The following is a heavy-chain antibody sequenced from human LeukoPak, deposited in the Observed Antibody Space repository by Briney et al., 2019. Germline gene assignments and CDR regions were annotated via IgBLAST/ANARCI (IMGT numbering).Heavy chain of an antibody. CDR3: ARDSGSYYWFDY. V-gene: IGHV4-31*03. Sequence: PSQTLSPTCTVSGGSISSGGYYWSWIRQHPGKGLEWIGYIYYSGSTYYNPSLKSRVTISVDTSKNQFSLKLSSVTAADTAVYYCARDSGSYYWFDYWGQGTLVTVSS. CDR2: IYYSGST. J-gene: IGHJ4*02. D-gene: IGHD1-26*01. CDR1: GGSISSGGYY.